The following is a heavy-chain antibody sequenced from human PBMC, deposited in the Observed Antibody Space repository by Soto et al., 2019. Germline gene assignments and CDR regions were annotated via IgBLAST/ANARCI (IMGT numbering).Heavy chain of an antibody. CDR2: VSAYNGER. CDR1: GYTFTKYG. V-gene: IGHV1-18*01. D-gene: IGHD6-6*01. J-gene: IGHJ4*01. Sequence: QGQLVQSGAEVKKPGASVKVSCKASGYTFTKYGINWVRQAPGQGLEWLGWVSAYNGERRYAQRVQARVIMTTDTSTTTAYMELRSLRSYDTAVYYCSRGTSIPASGDYWGQGTLVTVSS. CDR3: SRGTSIPASGDY.